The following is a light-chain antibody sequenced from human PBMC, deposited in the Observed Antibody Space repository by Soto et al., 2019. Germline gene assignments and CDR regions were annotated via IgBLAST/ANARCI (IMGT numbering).Light chain of an antibody. CDR3: QQYGSSFT. CDR2: GAS. J-gene: IGKJ3*01. V-gene: IGKV3-20*01. Sequence: EIVLTQSPGTLSLSPGERATLSCRASQSVSSIYLAWYQQKPGQAPRLLIYGASSRPTGIPDRFSGSGSGTDFTLTISRLEPEDFAVYYCQQYGSSFTFGPGTKVDIK. CDR1: QSVSSIY.